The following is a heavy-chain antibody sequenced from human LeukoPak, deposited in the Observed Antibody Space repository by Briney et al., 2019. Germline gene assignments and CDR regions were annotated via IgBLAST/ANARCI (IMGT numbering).Heavy chain of an antibody. D-gene: IGHD2-15*01. V-gene: IGHV4-38-2*01. Sequence: SETLSLTCAVSGYSISSGYYWGWIRQPPGKGLEWIGSIYHSGSTYYNPSLKSRVTISVDTSKNQFSLKLSSVTAADTAVYYCARGRVAYSAYYFDYWGRGTLVTVSS. CDR1: GYSISSGYY. CDR3: ARGRVAYSAYYFDY. CDR2: IYHSGST. J-gene: IGHJ4*02.